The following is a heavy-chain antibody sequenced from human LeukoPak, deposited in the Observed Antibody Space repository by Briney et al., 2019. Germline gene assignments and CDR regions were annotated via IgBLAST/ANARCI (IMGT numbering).Heavy chain of an antibody. Sequence: SETLSLTCTVSGGSISTSNYYWGWIRQPPGKGLEWIGNIFYSGSTYYSPSLKSRVTISVDTSKNQFSLKLSSVTAADTAVYYCARDGETSSGDYWGQGTLVTVSS. D-gene: IGHD6-25*01. CDR1: GGSISTSNYY. V-gene: IGHV4-39*07. J-gene: IGHJ4*02. CDR3: ARDGETSSGDY. CDR2: IFYSGST.